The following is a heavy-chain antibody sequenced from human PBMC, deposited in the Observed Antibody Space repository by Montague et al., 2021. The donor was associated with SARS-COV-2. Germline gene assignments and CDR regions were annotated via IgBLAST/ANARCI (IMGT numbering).Heavy chain of an antibody. CDR1: SGSVSSDY. CDR2: IYSSGST. V-gene: IGHV4-59*02. J-gene: IGHJ4*02. Sequence: SETRSLTCSVSSGSVSSDYWSWIRQPPGKGLEWIGYIYSSGSTSYNPSLKSRVTISIDTSKNQFSLRLSSVTAADTAVYYCARTGGAYTRYYFDYWGQGTLVTVSS. CDR3: ARTGGAYTRYYFDY. D-gene: IGHD2-8*02.